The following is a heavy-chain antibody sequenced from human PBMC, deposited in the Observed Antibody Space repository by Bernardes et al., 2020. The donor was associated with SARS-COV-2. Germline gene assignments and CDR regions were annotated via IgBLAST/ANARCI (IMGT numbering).Heavy chain of an antibody. D-gene: IGHD1-26*01. CDR3: AKDNPGGSYYDFDC. CDR2: ISGSGGNT. J-gene: IGHJ4*02. V-gene: IGHV3-23*01. Sequence: VWSLIRSCAASGFTFSSSALSWVRQDPGKGLEWVSTISGSGGNTYYADSVKGRFTISRDNSKNTLYLQMDSLRAEDTAVYYCAKDNPGGSYYDFDCWGQGTLVTGSS. CDR1: GFTFSSSA.